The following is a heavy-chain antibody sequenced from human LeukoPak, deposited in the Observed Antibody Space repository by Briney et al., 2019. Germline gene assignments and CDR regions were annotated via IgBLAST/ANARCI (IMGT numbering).Heavy chain of an antibody. V-gene: IGHV4-59*08. Sequence: SETLSLTCTVSGGSISSYYWNWVRQPPGGGRGWIGFIHDSGSTNYNPSLKSRVTISVDTSKNQFSLKLRSVTAADTAVYYCARRRIGDSTITIYNWFDPWGQGTLVTVSS. J-gene: IGHJ5*02. D-gene: IGHD4-11*01. CDR3: ARRRIGDSTITIYNWFDP. CDR1: GGSISSYY. CDR2: IHDSGST.